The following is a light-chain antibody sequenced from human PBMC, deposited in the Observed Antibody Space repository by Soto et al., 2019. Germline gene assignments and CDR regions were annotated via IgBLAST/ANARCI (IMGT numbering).Light chain of an antibody. CDR3: GAWDDSLNGWV. Sequence: QSALTQPASVSGSPGQSITISCTGTSSDVGSYNLVSWYQQHPGKAPKLMIYEGSKRPSGVSNRFSGSKSGNTASLTISGLQAEDEADYYCGAWDDSLNGWVFGGGTKLTVL. V-gene: IGLV2-23*01. CDR1: SSDVGSYNL. J-gene: IGLJ3*02. CDR2: EGS.